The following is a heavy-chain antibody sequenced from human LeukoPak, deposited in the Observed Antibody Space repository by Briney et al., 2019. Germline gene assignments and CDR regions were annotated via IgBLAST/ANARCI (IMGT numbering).Heavy chain of an antibody. V-gene: IGHV1-2*02. Sequence: ASVKVSCKASGYTFTGYYMHWVRQAPGQGLEWMGWINPNSGGTNYAQKFQGRVTMTRDTSISTAYMELSRLRSDDTAVYYCARRANGGATDVAIDYWGQGTLVTVSS. J-gene: IGHJ4*02. D-gene: IGHD1-26*01. CDR1: GYTFTGYY. CDR2: INPNSGGT. CDR3: ARRANGGATDVAIDY.